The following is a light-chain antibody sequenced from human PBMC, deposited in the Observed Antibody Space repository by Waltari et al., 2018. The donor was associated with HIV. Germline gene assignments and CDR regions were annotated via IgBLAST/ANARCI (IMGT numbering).Light chain of an antibody. CDR1: TEVVTSGHY. J-gene: IGLJ1*01. Sequence: QSVVTQEPSLTVSPGGTVTLTSGSNTEVVTSGHYPFWFQQKPGQAPRTLIYDTENTHIGTPSRGSGAILGGKAALTLAGAQHEDEADYYCLLSYSGNLIFGTGTKVTVL. CDR2: DTE. CDR3: LLSYSGNLI. V-gene: IGLV7-46*01.